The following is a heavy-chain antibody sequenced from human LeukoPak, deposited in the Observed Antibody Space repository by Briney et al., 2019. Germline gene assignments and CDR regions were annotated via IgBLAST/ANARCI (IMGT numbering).Heavy chain of an antibody. V-gene: IGHV3-13*04. CDR3: ARGALGFDY. CDR1: GFTFSSYD. CDR2: IGTAGDT. Sequence: GGSLRLSCAASGFTFSSYDIQWVRQATGKGLECVSSIGTAGDTYYAGSVKGRFTLSRENAKKSSYLQMNNLGAGDTAVYYCARGALGFDYWGQGTLVTVSS. J-gene: IGHJ4*02.